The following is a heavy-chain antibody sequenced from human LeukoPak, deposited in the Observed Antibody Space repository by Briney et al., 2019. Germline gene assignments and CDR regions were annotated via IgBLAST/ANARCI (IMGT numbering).Heavy chain of an antibody. CDR2: IYHNGAT. J-gene: IGHJ4*02. D-gene: IGHD4-23*01. V-gene: IGHV4-4*02. CDR3: VRNAGNSDYDS. CDR1: GDSISNRNC. Sequence: SETLFLTCTVSGDSISNRNCWTWVRQPPGKGLEWIGEIYHNGATNYKPSLKSRVTMSLDKSKNQFSLKLNSVTAADTAVYYCVRNAGNSDYDSWGQGTLVTVSS.